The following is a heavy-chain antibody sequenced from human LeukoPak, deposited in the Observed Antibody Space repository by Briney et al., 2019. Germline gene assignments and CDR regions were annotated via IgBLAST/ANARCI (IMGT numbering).Heavy chain of an antibody. CDR3: ARDGRQQVAQDWFDP. D-gene: IGHD6-13*01. Sequence: PSETLSLTCSVSGASISSYYWSWIRQPAGKGLEWIGRIYTNGGTNYNPSLKSRVTISLDTSMNHFSLKLSSVTAADAAVYYCARDGRQQVAQDWFDPWGQGTLVTVSS. V-gene: IGHV4-4*07. CDR2: IYTNGGT. CDR1: GASISSYY. J-gene: IGHJ5*02.